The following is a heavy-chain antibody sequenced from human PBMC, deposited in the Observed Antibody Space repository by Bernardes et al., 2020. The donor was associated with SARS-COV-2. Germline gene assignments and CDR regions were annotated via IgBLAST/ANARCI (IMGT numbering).Heavy chain of an antibody. Sequence: ASVKVSCKASGYTFTSYGISWVRQAPGQGLEWMGWISAYNGNTNYAQKLQGRVTMTTDTSTSTAYMELRSLRSDDTAVYYCARDRRHVVVTAYHRPIGPADYWGQATLVTVSS. CDR2: ISAYNGNT. J-gene: IGHJ4*02. CDR3: ARDRRHVVVTAYHRPIGPADY. V-gene: IGHV1-18*01. D-gene: IGHD2-21*02. CDR1: GYTFTSYG.